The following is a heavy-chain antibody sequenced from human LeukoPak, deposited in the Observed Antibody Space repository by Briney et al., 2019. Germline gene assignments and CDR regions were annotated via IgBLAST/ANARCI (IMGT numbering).Heavy chain of an antibody. D-gene: IGHD3-10*01. CDR2: IYYSGNS. CDR3: ARQKRAAGSGDWFDP. CDR1: GGSFSGYY. J-gene: IGHJ5*02. V-gene: IGHV4-34*01. Sequence: PSETLSLTCAVYGGSFSGYYWSWIRQPPGKGLEWIGSIYYSGNSYYNPSLKSRVTISVDTSKNQFSLKLSSVAAADTAVYYCARQKRAAGSGDWFDPWGQGTLVTVSS.